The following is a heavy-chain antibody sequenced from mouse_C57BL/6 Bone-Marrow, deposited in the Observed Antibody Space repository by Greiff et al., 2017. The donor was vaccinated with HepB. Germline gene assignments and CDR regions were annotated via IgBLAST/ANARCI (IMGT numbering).Heavy chain of an antibody. D-gene: IGHD1-1*01. J-gene: IGHJ1*03. CDR3: VRHVYYGSSSYWYFDV. CDR1: GFSFNTYA. CDR2: IRSKSNNYAT. V-gene: IGHV10-1*01. Sequence: VQLKESGGGLVQPKGSLKLSCAASGFSFNTYAMNWVRQAPGKGLEWVARIRSKSNNYATYYADSVKDRFTISRDDSESMLYLQMNNLKTEDTAMYYCVRHVYYGSSSYWYFDVWGTGTTVTVSS.